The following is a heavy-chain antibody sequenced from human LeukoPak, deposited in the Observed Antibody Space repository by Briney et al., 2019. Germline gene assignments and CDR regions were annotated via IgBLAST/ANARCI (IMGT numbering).Heavy chain of an antibody. Sequence: ASVKVSCKASGYTFTGYYRHWVRQAPGQGLEWMGWINPNSGGTNYAQRFQGRVTMTRDTSITTAYMELSRLTSDDTAVYYCATGRGYSYGYESEDFYYMDVWGKGTTVTVSS. D-gene: IGHD5-18*01. V-gene: IGHV1-2*02. J-gene: IGHJ6*03. CDR2: INPNSGGT. CDR1: GYTFTGYY. CDR3: ATGRGYSYGYESEDFYYMDV.